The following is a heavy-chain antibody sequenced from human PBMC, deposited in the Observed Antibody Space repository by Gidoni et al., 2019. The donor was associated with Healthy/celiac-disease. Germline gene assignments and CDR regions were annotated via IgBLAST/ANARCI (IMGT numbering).Heavy chain of an antibody. J-gene: IGHJ6*02. CDR1: GFTFDDYA. D-gene: IGHD3-3*01. CDR3: AKDLGFDFGPSDYYYGMDV. CDR2: ISWNSGSI. V-gene: IGHV3-9*01. Sequence: EVQLVESGGGLVQPGRSLRLSCAASGFTFDDYAMHWVRQAPGKGLEWVSGISWNSGSIGYADSVKGRFTISRDNAKNSLYLQMNSLRAEDTALYYCAKDLGFDFGPSDYYYGMDVWGQGTTVTVSS.